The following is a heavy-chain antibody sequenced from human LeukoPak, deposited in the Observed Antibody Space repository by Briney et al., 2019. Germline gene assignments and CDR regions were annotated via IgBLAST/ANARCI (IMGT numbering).Heavy chain of an antibody. J-gene: IGHJ4*02. D-gene: IGHD2-8*01. CDR3: TRDTCTNGVCYTGRLDY. Sequence: KPGGSLRLSCTASGFTFGDYAMSWFRQAPGKGLEWVGFIRSKAYGGTTEYAASVKGIFTISRDDSKSIAYLQMNSLKTEDTAVYYCTRDTCTNGVCYTGRLDYWGQGTLVTVSS. V-gene: IGHV3-49*05. CDR2: IRSKAYGGTT. CDR1: GFTFGDYA.